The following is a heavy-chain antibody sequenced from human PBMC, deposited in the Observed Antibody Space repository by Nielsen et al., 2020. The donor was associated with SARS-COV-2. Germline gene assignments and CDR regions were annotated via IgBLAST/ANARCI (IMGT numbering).Heavy chain of an antibody. V-gene: IGHV3-48*03. CDR1: GFTFRGYE. CDR3: AREGRKLPLDY. D-gene: IGHD5-24*01. Sequence: GESLKISCVASGFTFRGYEMNWVRQAPGKGLEWVSYISSDATTIFYVDSVKGRFIMSRDNAKNSLSLQMHSLRAEDTAVYYCAREGRKLPLDYWGQGTLVTVSS. J-gene: IGHJ4*02. CDR2: ISSDATTI.